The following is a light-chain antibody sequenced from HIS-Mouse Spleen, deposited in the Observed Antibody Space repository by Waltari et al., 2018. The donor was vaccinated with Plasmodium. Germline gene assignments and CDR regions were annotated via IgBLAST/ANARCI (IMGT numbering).Light chain of an antibody. CDR2: EDI. V-gene: IGLV3-10*01. J-gene: IGLJ3*02. Sequence: SYELTQPPSVSVSPGQTARITCSGDALPKKYAYWYQQKSVQAPVLVSYEDIKRPSGIPDRFSGSSSGTMATLTISGAQVEDEADYYCYSTDSSGNHRVFGGGTKLTVL. CDR1: ALPKKY. CDR3: YSTDSSGNHRV.